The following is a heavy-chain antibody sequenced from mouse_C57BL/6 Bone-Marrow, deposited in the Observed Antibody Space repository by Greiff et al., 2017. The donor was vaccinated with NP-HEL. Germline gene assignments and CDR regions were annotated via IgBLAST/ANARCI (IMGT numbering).Heavy chain of an antibody. CDR2: IRSKSNNYAT. CDR1: GFSFNTYA. D-gene: IGHD1-1*01. V-gene: IGHV10-1*01. Sequence: EVQLQESGGGLVQPKGSLKLSCAASGFSFNTYAMNWVRQAPGKGLEWVARIRSKSNNYATYYADSVKDRFTISRDDSESMLYLQMNNLKTEDTAMYYCVRSPGNYYGSSYGWYFDVWGTGTTVTVSS. CDR3: VRSPGNYYGSSYGWYFDV. J-gene: IGHJ1*03.